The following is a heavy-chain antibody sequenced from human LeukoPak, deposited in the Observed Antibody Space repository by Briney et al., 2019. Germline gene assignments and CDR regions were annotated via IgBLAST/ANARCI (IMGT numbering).Heavy chain of an antibody. CDR2: IHTSGST. D-gene: IGHD3-22*01. Sequence: SETLSLTCTVSGVSISSYYWSWIRQPAGKGLEWIGRIHTSGSTNYNPSLKSRVTMSVDTSKNEFSLKLSSVTAADTAVYYCARDRYYYDSSGYCRFDYWGQGTLVTISS. CDR3: ARDRYYYDSSGYCRFDY. V-gene: IGHV4-4*07. CDR1: GVSISSYY. J-gene: IGHJ4*02.